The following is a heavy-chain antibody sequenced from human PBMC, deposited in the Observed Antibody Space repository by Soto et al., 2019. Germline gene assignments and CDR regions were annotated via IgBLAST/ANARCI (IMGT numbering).Heavy chain of an antibody. CDR3: ARDGTTGTTNYHYAMDV. Sequence: EVQLVESGGGLVQPGGSLRLSCVASGFTLSSYHMDWVRQAPGKGLEWISYIHIISSNIYYADSVKGRFTISRDNAKNSLYLQMDSLRAEDTAVYYCARDGTTGTTNYHYAMDVWGQGTTVTVSS. J-gene: IGHJ6*02. D-gene: IGHD4-17*01. CDR1: GFTLSSYH. V-gene: IGHV3-48*03. CDR2: IHIISSNI.